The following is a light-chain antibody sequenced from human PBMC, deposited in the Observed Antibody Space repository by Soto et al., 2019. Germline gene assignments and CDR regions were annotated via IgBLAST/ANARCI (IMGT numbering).Light chain of an antibody. CDR3: QKYNNWPPLT. Sequence: EIVMTQSPATLSVSPGERATLSCRASQSVGSNLAWYQQKPGQAPRLLIYGASTRATGIPARFGGSGSGTEFTLTISSLQSEDFAVYYCQKYNNWPPLTFGGGTKVEIK. J-gene: IGKJ4*01. V-gene: IGKV3-15*01. CDR1: QSVGSN. CDR2: GAS.